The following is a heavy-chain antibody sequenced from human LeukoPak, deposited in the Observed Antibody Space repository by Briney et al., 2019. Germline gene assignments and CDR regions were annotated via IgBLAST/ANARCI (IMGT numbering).Heavy chain of an antibody. Sequence: GGSLRLSCAASGFTVSSTYMNWVRQAPGKGLEWVSVIYSGGSTYYADSLKGRFTISRDNSKNTLYLQMNNLRAEDTAVYYCAREESRYCSSTSCYGALVAFDIWGQGTMVTVSS. CDR3: AREESRYCSSTSCYGALVAFDI. CDR1: GFTVSSTY. CDR2: IYSGGST. D-gene: IGHD2-2*01. V-gene: IGHV3-66*01. J-gene: IGHJ3*02.